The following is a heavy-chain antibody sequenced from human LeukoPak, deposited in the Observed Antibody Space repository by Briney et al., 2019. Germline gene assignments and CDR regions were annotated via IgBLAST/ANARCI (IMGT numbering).Heavy chain of an antibody. J-gene: IGHJ4*02. Sequence: GGTLRLSCAASGFTFSSYGMSWVRQAPGKGLEWVSAISGSGGSTYYADSVKGRFTISRDNAKNSLYLQMNSLRAEDTAVYYCARTGGVHFFDYWGQGTLVTVSS. CDR1: GFTFSSYG. V-gene: IGHV3-23*01. CDR2: ISGSGGST. D-gene: IGHD3-16*01. CDR3: ARTGGVHFFDY.